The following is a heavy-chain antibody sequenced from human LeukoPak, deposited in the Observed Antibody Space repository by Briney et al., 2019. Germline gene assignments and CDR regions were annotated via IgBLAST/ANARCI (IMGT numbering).Heavy chain of an antibody. D-gene: IGHD1-1*01. J-gene: IGHJ4*02. Sequence: SETLSLTCAVYGGSFSGYYWSWIRQPPGKGLEWIGEINHSGSTNYNPSLKSRVTISEDTSKNQFSLKPSSVTAADTAVYYCARGDRELDYWGQGTLVTVSS. CDR1: GGSFSGYY. CDR2: INHSGST. CDR3: ARGDRELDY. V-gene: IGHV4-34*01.